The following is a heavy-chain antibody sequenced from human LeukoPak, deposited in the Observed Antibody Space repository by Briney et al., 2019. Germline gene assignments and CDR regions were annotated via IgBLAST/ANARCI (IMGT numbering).Heavy chain of an antibody. CDR1: GFTFSSYA. D-gene: IGHD3-22*01. J-gene: IGHJ5*02. V-gene: IGHV3-30-3*01. CDR2: ISYDRTNK. CDR3: ATGYDTSGYPNWFDP. Sequence: GGSLRLSCAASGFTFSSYAMHWVRQAPGKGLEWVAVISYDRTNKYYADSVKGRFTISRDNSKYTLYLQMNSLRAEDTAVYYCATGYDTSGYPNWFDPWSQGTLVTVSS.